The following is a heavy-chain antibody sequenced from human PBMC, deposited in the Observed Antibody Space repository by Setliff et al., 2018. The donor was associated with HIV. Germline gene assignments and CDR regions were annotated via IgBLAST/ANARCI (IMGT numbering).Heavy chain of an antibody. J-gene: IGHJ4*02. CDR3: AQLGMVDDFDY. CDR2: IIHSGST. Sequence: PSETLSLTCAVYGGSFNDYYWSWIRQPPGKGLEWIGEIIHSGSTNYNPSLKSRVTISVDTSKNHFSLKLRSVTAADTAVYYCAQLGMVDDFDYWGQGTLVTVSS. V-gene: IGHV4-34*12. CDR1: GGSFNDYY. D-gene: IGHD1-1*01.